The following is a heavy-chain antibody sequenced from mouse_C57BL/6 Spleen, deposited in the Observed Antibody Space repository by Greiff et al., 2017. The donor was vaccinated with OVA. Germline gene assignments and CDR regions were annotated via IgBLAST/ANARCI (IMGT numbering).Heavy chain of an antibody. Sequence: EVQLVESGPGLVKPSQSLSLTCSVTGYSITSGYYWNWIRQFPGNKLEWMGYISYDGSNNYNPSLKNRISITRDTSKNQFFLKLNSVTTEDTATYYCARGGSHAFAYWGQGTLVTVSA. CDR1: GYSITSGYY. V-gene: IGHV3-6*01. CDR3: ARGGSHAFAY. J-gene: IGHJ3*01. CDR2: ISYDGSN.